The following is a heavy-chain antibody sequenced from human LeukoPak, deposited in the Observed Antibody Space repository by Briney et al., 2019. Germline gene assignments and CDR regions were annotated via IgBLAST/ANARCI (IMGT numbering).Heavy chain of an antibody. CDR3: AKDKLITGTTIDYYMDV. CDR1: GFTFDDYA. Sequence: AGGSLRLSCAASGFTFDDYAMHWVRQAPGKGLEWVSGISWNSAIIGYADSMKGRFTISRDSAKNSLYLQMNSLRAEDTALYYCAKDKLITGTTIDYYMDVWGKGTTVTVSS. V-gene: IGHV3-9*01. J-gene: IGHJ6*03. CDR2: ISWNSAII. D-gene: IGHD1-7*01.